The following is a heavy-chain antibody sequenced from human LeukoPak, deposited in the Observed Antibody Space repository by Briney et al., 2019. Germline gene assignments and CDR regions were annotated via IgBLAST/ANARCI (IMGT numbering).Heavy chain of an antibody. CDR3: ARQSTIAAAKIDP. D-gene: IGHD6-25*01. V-gene: IGHV4-39*01. CDR2: IYYRGNT. J-gene: IGHJ5*02. Sequence: PWETLSLTCTVSGGSISDSNDYWGWIRQPPGRGLEWIGNIYYRGNTYYSPSLKSRVTVSVDTSKNQFSLKLSPVTAADTAIYYCARQSTIAAAKIDPWGQGSLVTVSS. CDR1: GGSISDSNDY.